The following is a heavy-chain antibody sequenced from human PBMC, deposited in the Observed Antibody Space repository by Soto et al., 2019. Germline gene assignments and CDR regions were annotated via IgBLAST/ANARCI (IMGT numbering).Heavy chain of an antibody. CDR2: ISGSGGST. J-gene: IGHJ4*02. V-gene: IGHV3-23*01. Sequence: PGRSLRLSCAASGFTFSSHAMSRVRQAPGKGLEWVSAISGSGGSTYYADSVKGRFTISRDNSKNTLYLQMNSLRAEDTAVYYCAKERYSSSWFPFDYWGQGTLVTVSS. CDR3: AKERYSSSWFPFDY. CDR1: GFTFSSHA. D-gene: IGHD6-13*01.